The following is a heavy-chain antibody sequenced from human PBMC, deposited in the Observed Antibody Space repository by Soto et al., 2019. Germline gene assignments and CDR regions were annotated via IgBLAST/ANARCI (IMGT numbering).Heavy chain of an antibody. J-gene: IGHJ4*02. CDR3: ARGAMVYDY. Sequence: SSATLSLTCTVSGGSISSYYWSWIRQPPGKGLEWIGYIYYSGSTNYNPSLKSRVTISVDTSKNQFSLKLSSVTAADTAVYYCARGAMVYDYWGQGTLVTVS. V-gene: IGHV4-59*01. CDR1: GGSISSYY. CDR2: IYYSGST. D-gene: IGHD5-18*01.